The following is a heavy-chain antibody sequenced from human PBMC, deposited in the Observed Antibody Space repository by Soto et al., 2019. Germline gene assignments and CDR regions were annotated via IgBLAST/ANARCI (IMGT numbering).Heavy chain of an antibody. V-gene: IGHV3-53*01. CDR3: ARDGQDSSGYPFDY. CDR2: IYSGGST. D-gene: IGHD3-22*01. J-gene: IGHJ4*02. Sequence: TGGSLRLSCAASGFTVSSKYMSWVRQAPGKGLGWVSVIYSGGSTYYADSVKGRFTISRDNSKNTLYLQMNSLRAEDTAVYYCARDGQDSSGYPFDYWGQGTLVTVSS. CDR1: GFTVSSKY.